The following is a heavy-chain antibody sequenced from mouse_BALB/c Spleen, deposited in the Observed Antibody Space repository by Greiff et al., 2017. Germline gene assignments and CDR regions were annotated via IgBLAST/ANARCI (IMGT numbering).Heavy chain of an antibody. Sequence: EVKLVESGGDLVKPGGSLKLSCAASGFTFSSYGMSWVRQTPDKRLEWVATISSGGSYTYYPDSVKGRFTISRDNAKNTLYLQMSSLKSEDTAMYYCARHGDYGYDEAMDYWGQGTSVTVSS. CDR3: ARHGDYGYDEAMDY. D-gene: IGHD2-2*01. CDR2: ISSGGSYT. J-gene: IGHJ4*01. CDR1: GFTFSSYG. V-gene: IGHV5-6*02.